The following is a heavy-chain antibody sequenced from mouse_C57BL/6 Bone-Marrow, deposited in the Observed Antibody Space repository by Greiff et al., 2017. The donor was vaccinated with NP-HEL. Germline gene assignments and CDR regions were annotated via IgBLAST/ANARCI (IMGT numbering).Heavy chain of an antibody. CDR1: GYSFTGYY. D-gene: IGHD1-1*01. CDR2: INPSTGGT. CDR3: VSHYYGSSYAWFAY. V-gene: IGHV1-42*01. J-gene: IGHJ3*01. Sequence: VQLKQSGPELVKPGASVKISCKASGYSFTGYYMNWVKQSPEKSLEWIGEINPSTGGTTYNQKFKAKATLTVDKSSSTAYMQLKSLTSEDSAVYYCVSHYYGSSYAWFAYWGQGTLVTVSA.